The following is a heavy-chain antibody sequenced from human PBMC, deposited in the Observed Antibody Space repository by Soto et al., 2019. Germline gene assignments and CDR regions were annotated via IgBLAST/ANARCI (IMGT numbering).Heavy chain of an antibody. V-gene: IGHV3-74*01. CDR1: GFTFSRYW. D-gene: IGHD5-12*01. CDR2: SSSDGSWT. Sequence: EVQLVESGGGLVQPGGSLRLSCGASGFTFSRYWMHWVRQVPGKGLVGVSRSSSDGSWTGYAESVKGRFTISRDNDRSTVFLQMTSLRAEDTAVYYCVREGGYSGYLDNWGQGTQVTVSS. J-gene: IGHJ4*02. CDR3: VREGGYSGYLDN.